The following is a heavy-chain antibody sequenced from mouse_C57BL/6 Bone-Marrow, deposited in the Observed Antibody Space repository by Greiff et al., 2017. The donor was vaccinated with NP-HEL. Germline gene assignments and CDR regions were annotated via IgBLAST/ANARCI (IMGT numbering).Heavy chain of an antibody. V-gene: IGHV1-5*01. CDR3: SHYYGSSYRGWYFDV. J-gene: IGHJ1*03. D-gene: IGHD1-1*01. CDR1: GYTFTSYW. CDR2: IYPGNSDT. Sequence: EVKLEESGTVLARPGASVKMSCKTSGYTFTSYWMHWVKQRPGQGLEWIGAIYPGNSDTSYNQKFKGKAKLTAVTSTSTAYMELSSLTNEDSAVYYCSHYYGSSYRGWYFDVWGTGTTVTVSS.